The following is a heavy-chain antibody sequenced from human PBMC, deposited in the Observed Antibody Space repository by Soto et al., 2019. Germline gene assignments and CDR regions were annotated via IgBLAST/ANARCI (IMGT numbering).Heavy chain of an antibody. Sequence: HPGGSLRLSCAASGFSFSKFAMHWVRQAPGKGLECVAVIWFDGSKRDYADSVKGRFTISRDNAKKTLYLQMNSLRAEDTAVYYCARPRGLSSSFDPWGQGTLVTVYS. CDR2: IWFDGSKR. J-gene: IGHJ5*02. CDR3: ARPRGLSSSFDP. V-gene: IGHV3-33*01. D-gene: IGHD6-6*01. CDR1: GFSFSKFA.